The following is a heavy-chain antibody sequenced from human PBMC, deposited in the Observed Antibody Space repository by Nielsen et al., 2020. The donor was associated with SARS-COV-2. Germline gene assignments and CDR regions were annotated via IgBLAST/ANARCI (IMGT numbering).Heavy chain of an antibody. D-gene: IGHD6-13*01. V-gene: IGHV1-69*13. Sequence: SVKVSCKASGGTFSSYAISWVRQAPGQGLEWMGGIIPIFGTANYAQKFQGRVTITADESTSTAYMELSSLRSEDTAVYYCARGQVSSNWYYYYGMDVWGQGTTVTVSS. CDR1: GGTFSSYA. CDR3: ARGQVSSNWYYYYGMDV. CDR2: IIPIFGTA. J-gene: IGHJ6*02.